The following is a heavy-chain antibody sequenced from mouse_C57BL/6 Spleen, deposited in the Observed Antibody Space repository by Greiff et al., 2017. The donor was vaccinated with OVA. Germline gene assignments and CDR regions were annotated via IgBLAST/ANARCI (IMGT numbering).Heavy chain of an antibody. CDR3: ADRYFDV. CDR2: IDPSDSET. Sequence: QVQLQQPGAELVRPGSSVKLSCKASGYTFTSYWMHWVKQRPIQGLEWIGNIDPSDSETHYNQKFKDKATLTGDKSSSTAYMQLSSLTYEDSAVYYCADRYFDVWGTGTTVTVSS. V-gene: IGHV1-52*01. J-gene: IGHJ1*03. CDR1: GYTFTSYW.